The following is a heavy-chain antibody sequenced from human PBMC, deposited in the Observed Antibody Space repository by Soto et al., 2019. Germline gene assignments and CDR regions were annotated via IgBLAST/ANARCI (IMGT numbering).Heavy chain of an antibody. CDR2: TRNKANSYTT. J-gene: IGHJ6*02. V-gene: IGHV3-72*01. D-gene: IGHD2-15*01. Sequence: PGGSLRLSCAASGFTFSDHYMDWVRQAPGKGLEWVGRTRNKANSYTTEYAASVKGRFTISRDDSKNSLYLQMNSLKTEDTAVYYCARDAGLLDYYYYGMDVWGQGTTVTVSS. CDR3: ARDAGLLDYYYYGMDV. CDR1: GFTFSDHY.